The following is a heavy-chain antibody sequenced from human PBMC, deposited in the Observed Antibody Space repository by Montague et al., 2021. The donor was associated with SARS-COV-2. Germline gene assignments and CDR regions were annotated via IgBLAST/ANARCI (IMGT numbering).Heavy chain of an antibody. V-gene: IGHV3-9*01. J-gene: IGHJ6*02. Sequence: SRRLSWSASGFTFGDYAMHWVRQAPGKGLEWVSGIGWNSGSIGYADSVKGRFTISRDNAKNPLYLQMNSLRAEDTALYYCAKDGPDSEVVAVAAALTTETYYYYGMDVWGQGTTVTVSS. CDR2: IGWNSGSI. CDR3: AKDGPDSEVVAVAAALTTETYYYYGMDV. CDR1: GFTFGDYA. D-gene: IGHD2-15*01.